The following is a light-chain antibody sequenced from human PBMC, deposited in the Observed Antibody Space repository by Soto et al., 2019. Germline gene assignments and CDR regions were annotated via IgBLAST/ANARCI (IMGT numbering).Light chain of an antibody. CDR3: ASWDDSLSVHFV. CDR1: SSNIGSNY. CDR2: RND. V-gene: IGLV1-47*01. Sequence: QSVLTQPPSASGTPGQRVTISCSGSSSNIGSNYVYWYQQLPGTAPKLLISRNDQRPSGVPDRFSGSKSGTSASLAISGLRSEDEADYYCASWDDSLSVHFVFGTGTKVTVL. J-gene: IGLJ1*01.